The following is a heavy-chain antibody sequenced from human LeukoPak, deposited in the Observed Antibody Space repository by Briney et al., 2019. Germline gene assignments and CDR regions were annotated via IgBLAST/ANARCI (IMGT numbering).Heavy chain of an antibody. J-gene: IGHJ6*03. Sequence: SETLSLTCAVSGGSISSGGYYWSWIRQPAGKGLEWIGRIYTSGSTNYNPSLKSRVTISVDTSKNQFSLKLSSVTAADTAVYYCARDCSSTSWGALDRCYMDVWGKGTTVTVSS. CDR3: ARDCSSTSWGALDRCYMDV. V-gene: IGHV4-61*02. CDR2: IYTSGST. CDR1: GGSISSGGYY. D-gene: IGHD2-2*01.